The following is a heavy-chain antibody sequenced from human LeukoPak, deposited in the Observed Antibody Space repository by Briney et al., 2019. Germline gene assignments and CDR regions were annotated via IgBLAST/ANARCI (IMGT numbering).Heavy chain of an antibody. CDR1: GFTFSTYG. V-gene: IGHV3-30*02. CDR3: AKESQLSHRGTFYIDS. CDR2: IRYDGTNE. Sequence: GGSLRLSCAASGFTFSTYGMNWVRQAPGKGLEWVAFIRYDGTNEYYADSVKGRFTISRDSSKNTVDLQMNSLRPEDTAVYYCAKESQLSHRGTFYIDSWGQGTLVTVSS. D-gene: IGHD3-16*02. J-gene: IGHJ4*02.